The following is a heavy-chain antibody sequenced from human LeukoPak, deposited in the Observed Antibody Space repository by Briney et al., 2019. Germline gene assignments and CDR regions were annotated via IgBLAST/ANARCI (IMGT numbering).Heavy chain of an antibody. CDR3: ARGVLYYDSSGYPDY. V-gene: IGHV1-2*02. CDR2: INPNSGGT. D-gene: IGHD3-22*01. CDR1: GYTFTGYY. Sequence: ASVKVSCKASGYTFTGYYMHWVRQAPGQGLEWMGWINPNSGGTNYAQKFQGRVTMTRDTSTSTAYMELSRLRSDDTAVYYCARGVLYYDSSGYPDYWGQGTLVTVSS. J-gene: IGHJ4*02.